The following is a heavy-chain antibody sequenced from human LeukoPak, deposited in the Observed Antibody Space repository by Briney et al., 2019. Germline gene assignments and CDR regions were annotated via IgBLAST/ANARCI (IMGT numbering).Heavy chain of an antibody. CDR3: ARDPSSGYHFYWYFDL. V-gene: IGHV3-21*01. CDR2: ISSSSSYI. CDR1: GFTFSSYS. D-gene: IGHD3-22*01. Sequence: PGGSLRLSCAASGFTFSSYSMNWVRQAPGKGLEWVSSISSSSSYIYYADSVKGRFTISRDNAKNSLYLQMNSLRAEDTAVYYCARDPSSGYHFYWYFDLWGRGTLVTVSS. J-gene: IGHJ2*01.